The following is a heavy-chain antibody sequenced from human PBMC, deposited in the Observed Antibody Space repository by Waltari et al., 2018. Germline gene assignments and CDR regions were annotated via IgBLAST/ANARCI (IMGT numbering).Heavy chain of an antibody. Sequence: EVEVVESGGGFIKPGGSLRRDCGVSGFLVSENDVRWVRQAPGKGLEWVSIVYAPGDAHYANDVKGRFTSSRDISTNTVFLHMSGLRDEDTAVYYCALNTVTVPFPYWGRGTLVTVSS. CDR3: ALNTVTVPFPY. J-gene: IGHJ4*02. CDR2: VYAPGDA. D-gene: IGHD4-17*01. V-gene: IGHV3-53*01. CDR1: GFLVSEND.